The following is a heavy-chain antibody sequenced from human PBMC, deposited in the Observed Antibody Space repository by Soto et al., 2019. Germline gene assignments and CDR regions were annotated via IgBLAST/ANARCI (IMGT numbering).Heavy chain of an antibody. V-gene: IGHV1-8*01. CDR3: ARVYPYDFWSGYYTGGNWFDP. D-gene: IGHD3-3*01. CDR2: MNPNSGNT. J-gene: IGHJ5*02. CDR1: GYTFTSYD. Sequence: ASVKVSCKASGYTFTSYDINWVRQATGQGLEGMGWMNPNSGNTGYAQKFQGRVTMTRNTSISTAYMELSSLRSEDTAVYYCARVYPYDFWSGYYTGGNWFDPWGQGTLVTVSS.